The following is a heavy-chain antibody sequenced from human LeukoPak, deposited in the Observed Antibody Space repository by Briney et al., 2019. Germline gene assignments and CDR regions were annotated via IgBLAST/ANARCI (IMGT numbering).Heavy chain of an antibody. V-gene: IGHV3-23*01. CDR1: GFTFSSYT. CDR2: ISGNGVGT. D-gene: IGHD2-21*01. J-gene: IGHJ3*02. Sequence: GGSLRLSCAASGFTFSSYTMNWVRQAPGKGLEWVSAISGNGVGTYYADSVKGRFTISRDNSWNTLYLQMNSLRAEDTAVYYCAKDQVMSGSEASDIWGQGTMVTVSS. CDR3: AKDQVMSGSEASDI.